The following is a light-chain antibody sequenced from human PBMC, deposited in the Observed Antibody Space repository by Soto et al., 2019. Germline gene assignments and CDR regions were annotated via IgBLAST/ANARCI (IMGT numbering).Light chain of an antibody. CDR3: QQFESSPRT. CDR1: QSVSNY. V-gene: IGKV3-11*01. CDR2: AAS. Sequence: EIVLTQSPATLSLSPGERVTLSCRASQSVSNYLAWYQQKPGQAPRLLVSAASNRATGIPARFSGSGSGTDFTLTISRLEPEDFAVYYCQQFESSPRTFGQGTKVDIK. J-gene: IGKJ1*01.